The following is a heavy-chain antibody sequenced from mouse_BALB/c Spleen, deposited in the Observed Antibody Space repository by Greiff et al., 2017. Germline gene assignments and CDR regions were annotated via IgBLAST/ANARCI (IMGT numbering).Heavy chain of an antibody. CDR1: GYTFTDYA. CDR3: ARSGLRRGYYAMDY. Sequence: VQLQQPGAELVRPGVSVKISCKGSGYTFTDYAMHWVKQSHAKSLEWIGVISTYYGDASYNQKFKGKATMTIDKSSSTAYMELARLTSEDSAIYYCARSGLRRGYYAMDYWGQGTSVTVSS. CDR2: ISTYYGDA. J-gene: IGHJ4*01. D-gene: IGHD2-4*01. V-gene: IGHV1S137*01.